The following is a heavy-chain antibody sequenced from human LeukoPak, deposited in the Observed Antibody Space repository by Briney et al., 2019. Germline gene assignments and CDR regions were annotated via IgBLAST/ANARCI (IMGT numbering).Heavy chain of an antibody. J-gene: IGHJ3*02. CDR1: GGSVSSGSYY. D-gene: IGHD3-22*01. Sequence: SETLSLTCTVSGGSVSSGSYYWSWIRQPPGKGLEWIGYIYYSGSTNYNPSLKSRVTISVDTSKNQFSLKLSSVTAADTAVYYCATWLAGEYYYDSSGYITPGAFDIWGQGSMVTVSS. V-gene: IGHV4-61*01. CDR2: IYYSGST. CDR3: ATWLAGEYYYDSSGYITPGAFDI.